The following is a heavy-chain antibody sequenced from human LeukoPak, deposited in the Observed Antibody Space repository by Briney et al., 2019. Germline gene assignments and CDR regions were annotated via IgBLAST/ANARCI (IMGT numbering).Heavy chain of an antibody. CDR3: ARNTAAGSGWQFDY. J-gene: IGHJ4*02. V-gene: IGHV3-11*04. CDR2: ISSSGSTI. D-gene: IGHD6-13*01. CDR1: GFTFSDYH. Sequence: PGGSLRLSCAASGFTFSDYHMSWIRQAPGKGLEWVSYISSSGSTIYYADSVKGRFTISRDNAKNSLYLQMNSLRAEDTAVYYCARNTAAGSGWQFDYWGQGTLVTVSS.